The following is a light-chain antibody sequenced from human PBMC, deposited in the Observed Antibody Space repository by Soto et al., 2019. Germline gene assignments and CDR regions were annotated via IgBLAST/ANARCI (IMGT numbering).Light chain of an antibody. CDR2: QDS. CDR1: KLGDNY. V-gene: IGLV3-1*01. CDR3: QAWDSSTHNYV. J-gene: IGLJ1*01. Sequence: SYELTQPPSVSVSPGQTASITCSGDKLGDNYACWYQQKPGQSPVLVIYQDSKRPSGIPERFSGSNSGNTATLTISGTQAMDEADYYCQAWDSSTHNYVFGTGTKVTVL.